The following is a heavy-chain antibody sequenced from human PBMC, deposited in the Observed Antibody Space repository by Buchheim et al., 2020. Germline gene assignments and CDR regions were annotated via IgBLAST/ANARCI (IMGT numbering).Heavy chain of an antibody. D-gene: IGHD4-23*01. V-gene: IGHV1-3*01. Sequence: QVQLVQSGAEVKKPGASQRISCETSGFTFTSYALHWVRQAPGQRLEWMGWIVAVNGNTQYSQKFQGRVTFTRDTSASNAYIDLSSLIPEDTAVYYCARERSGNYDNWGQGT. J-gene: IGHJ4*02. CDR2: IVAVNGNT. CDR1: GFTFTSYA. CDR3: ARERSGNYDN.